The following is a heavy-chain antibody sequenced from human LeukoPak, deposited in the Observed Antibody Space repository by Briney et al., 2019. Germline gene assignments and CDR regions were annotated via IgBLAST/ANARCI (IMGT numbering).Heavy chain of an antibody. Sequence: SQTLSLTCVISGDSISSNNAAWNWIRQSPSRGLEWLGRTYFRSEWHQDYAASVKGRIRIDSDTSKNQFSLHLTSMTPGDTAVYYCTSGWALNAWGQGTLVTVSS. V-gene: IGHV6-1*01. CDR3: TSGWALNA. J-gene: IGHJ5*02. CDR1: GDSISSNNAA. D-gene: IGHD3-16*01. CDR2: TYFRSEWHQ.